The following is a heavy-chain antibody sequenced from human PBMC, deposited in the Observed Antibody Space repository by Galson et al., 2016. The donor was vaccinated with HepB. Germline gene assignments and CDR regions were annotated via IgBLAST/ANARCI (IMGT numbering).Heavy chain of an antibody. CDR1: GFTFSNAW. Sequence: SLRLSCADSGFTFSNAWMRLVRQAPGKWLEWVGRINSKTNGETTDYAAPVKGRFTISRDDSNSTLYLQMNTLKTEDTAVYYCATDLCSITSCYPASLLRALHYWGQGNLVTVSS. CDR3: ATDLCSITSCYPASLLRALHY. CDR2: INSKTNGETT. V-gene: IGHV3-15*01. J-gene: IGHJ4*02. D-gene: IGHD2-2*01.